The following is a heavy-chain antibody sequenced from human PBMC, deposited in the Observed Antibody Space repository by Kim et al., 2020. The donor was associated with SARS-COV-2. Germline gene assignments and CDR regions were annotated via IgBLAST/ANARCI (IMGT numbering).Heavy chain of an antibody. CDR3: ARGPYSYGRKREFDY. D-gene: IGHD5-18*01. J-gene: IGHJ4*02. CDR1: GGSFSGYY. Sequence: SETLSLTCAVYGGSFSGYYWSWIRQPPGKGLEWIGEINHSGSTNYNPSLKSRVTISVDTSKNQFSLKLSSVTAADTAVYYCARGPYSYGRKREFDYWGQGTLVTVSS. CDR2: INHSGST. V-gene: IGHV4-34*01.